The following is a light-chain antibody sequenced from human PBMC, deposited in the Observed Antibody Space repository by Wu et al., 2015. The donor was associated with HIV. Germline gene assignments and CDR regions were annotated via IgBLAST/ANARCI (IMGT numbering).Light chain of an antibody. Sequence: DIVLTQSPGTLSSSPGERATLSCRSSQEINRPYLAWFQQRRGQAPRLLIYGTSTRATGIPDRFSGSASGTDFTLTINGLEPEDFAVYYCQQYENSPHTFGQGTELEIK. J-gene: IGKJ2*01. CDR2: GTS. V-gene: IGKV3-20*01. CDR1: QEINRPY. CDR3: QQYENSPHT.